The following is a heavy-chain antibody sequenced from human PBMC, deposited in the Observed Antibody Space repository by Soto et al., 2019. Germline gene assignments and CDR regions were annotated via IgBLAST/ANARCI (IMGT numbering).Heavy chain of an antibody. Sequence: PGGSLRLSCAASGFTFSSYAMSWVRQAPGKGLEWVSAISGSGGSTYYADSVKGRFTISRDNSKNTLYLQMNSLRAEDTAVYYCAKLDYDYVWGSSDYWGQGTLVTVSS. CDR2: ISGSGGST. D-gene: IGHD3-16*01. J-gene: IGHJ4*02. V-gene: IGHV3-23*01. CDR1: GFTFSSYA. CDR3: AKLDYDYVWGSSDY.